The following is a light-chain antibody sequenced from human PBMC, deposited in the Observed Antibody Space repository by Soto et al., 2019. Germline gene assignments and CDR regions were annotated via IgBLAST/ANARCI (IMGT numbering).Light chain of an antibody. J-gene: IGLJ2*01. V-gene: IGLV1-47*01. CDR1: SSNIGSNY. Sequence: QSVLTQPPSASGTPGQRVTISCSGSSSNIGSNYVYWYQQLPGTVPQLLIYRNSERPSGVPDRFSGSKSGTSASLAISGLRSEDEADYYCPAWDDSLSGVVFGGGTKLPVL. CDR2: RNS. CDR3: PAWDDSLSGVV.